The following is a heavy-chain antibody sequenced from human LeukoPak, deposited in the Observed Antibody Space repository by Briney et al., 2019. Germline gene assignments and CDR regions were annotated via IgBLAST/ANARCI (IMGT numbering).Heavy chain of an antibody. V-gene: IGHV4-4*09. CDR1: GDSVSGYY. D-gene: IGHD3-16*01. CDR3: ARGLRDEERHYGYYYMDV. CDR2: FYTSANT. J-gene: IGHJ6*03. Sequence: SETLSLTCTVSGDSVSGYYGSWIRQPPGKGLEWIGYFYTSANTNYNPSLKSRVTMSVDTSKNQFSLKLSAVTAADAAVYYCARGLRDEERHYGYYYMDVWGKGTTVTVSS.